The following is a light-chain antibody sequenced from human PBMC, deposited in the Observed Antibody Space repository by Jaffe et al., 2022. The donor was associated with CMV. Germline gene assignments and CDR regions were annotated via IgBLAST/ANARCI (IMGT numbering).Light chain of an antibody. CDR1: HDISNS. CDR3: QHYDNVPPFRP. V-gene: IGKV1-33*01. CDR2: DVS. Sequence: DIQMTQSPSSLSASLGDRVTITCQASHDISNSLNWYQQKPGKAPNLLIYDVSNLETGVPSRFSGSGSGTDFTFTISSLQSEDVATYYCQHYDNVPPFRPFGQGTKVEIK. J-gene: IGKJ1*01.